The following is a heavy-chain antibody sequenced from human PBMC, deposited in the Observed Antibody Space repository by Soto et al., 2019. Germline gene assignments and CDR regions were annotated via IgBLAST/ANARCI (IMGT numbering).Heavy chain of an antibody. CDR1: GGSISSSSYY. J-gene: IGHJ4*02. CDR3: ARAYGDYVFDY. V-gene: IGHV4-39*07. CDR2: IYYSGST. D-gene: IGHD4-17*01. Sequence: SETLSLTCTVSGGSISSSSYYWGWIRQPPGKGLEWIGSIYYSGSTNYNPSLKSRVTISVDTSKNQFSLKLSSVTAADTAVYYCARAYGDYVFDYWGKGTLVTVSS.